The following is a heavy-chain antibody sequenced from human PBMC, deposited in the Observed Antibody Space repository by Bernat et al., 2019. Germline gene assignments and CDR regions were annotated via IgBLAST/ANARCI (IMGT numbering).Heavy chain of an antibody. CDR3: ARGGGGDYVLERVGYYYYYYGMDV. Sequence: QVQLVESGGGVVQPGRSLRLSCAASGFTFSSYGMHWVRQAPGKGLEWVAVIWYDGSNKYYADSVKGRFTISRDNSKNTLYLQMNSLRAEDTAVYYCARGGGGDYVLERVGYYYYYYGMDVWGQGTTVTVSS. CDR1: GFTFSSYG. D-gene: IGHD4-17*01. J-gene: IGHJ6*02. CDR2: IWYDGSNK. V-gene: IGHV3-33*01.